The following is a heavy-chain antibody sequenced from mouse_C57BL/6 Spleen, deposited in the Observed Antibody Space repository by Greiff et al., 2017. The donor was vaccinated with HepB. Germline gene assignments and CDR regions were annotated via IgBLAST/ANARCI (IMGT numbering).Heavy chain of an antibody. J-gene: IGHJ3*01. CDR1: GYTFTDYN. Sequence: EVQLQQSGPELVKPGASVKIPCKASGYTFTDYNMDWVKQSHGKSLEWIGDINPNNGGTIYNQKFKGKATLTVDKSSSTAYMELRRLNSEDTAVYYCARVYDYDSTWFAYWGQGTLVTVSA. V-gene: IGHV1-18*01. CDR2: INPNNGGT. CDR3: ARVYDYDSTWFAY. D-gene: IGHD2-4*01.